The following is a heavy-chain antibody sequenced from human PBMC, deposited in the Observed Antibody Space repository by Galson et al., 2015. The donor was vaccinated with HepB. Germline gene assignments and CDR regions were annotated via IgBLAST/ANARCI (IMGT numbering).Heavy chain of an antibody. CDR3: AKDHHRNWAVGLDY. D-gene: IGHD6-19*01. Sequence: SLRLSCAASGFTFGDYAMSWVRQAPGKGLEWVSAISTSGDTTDYADSVKGRFTISRDNSKNSLYLQMNSLRAEDTALYYCAKDHHRNWAVGLDYWGQGTLVTVSS. J-gene: IGHJ4*02. CDR2: ISTSGDTT. CDR1: GFTFGDYA. V-gene: IGHV3-23*01.